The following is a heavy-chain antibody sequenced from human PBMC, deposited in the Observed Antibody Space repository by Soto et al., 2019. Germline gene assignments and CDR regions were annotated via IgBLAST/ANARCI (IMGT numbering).Heavy chain of an antibody. V-gene: IGHV4-34*01. CDR3: ARRYYYYMDV. CDR1: GGSFSGYY. Sequence: QVQLQQWGAGLLKPSETLSLTCVVYGGSFSGYYWSWIRQLPGEGLEWVGEINHSGSTNYNPSLKSRVYISVDTSKTQFSLRLSSVTAADTAVFYCARRYYYYMDVWGKGTTVTVSS. J-gene: IGHJ6*03. CDR2: INHSGST.